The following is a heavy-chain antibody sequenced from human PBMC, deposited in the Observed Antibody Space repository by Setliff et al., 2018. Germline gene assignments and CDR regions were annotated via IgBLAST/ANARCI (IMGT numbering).Heavy chain of an antibody. V-gene: IGHV4-34*01. J-gene: IGHJ3*02. CDR3: ARDRRIVGARHAFDI. CDR2: INHSGST. CDR1: GGSFSGYY. D-gene: IGHD1-26*01. Sequence: LFLTCAVYGGSFSGYYWSWIRQPPGKGLEWIGEINHSGSTNYNPSLKSRVTISVDTSKNQFSLTLSSVTAADTAVYYCARDRRIVGARHAFDIWGQGTMVTVSS.